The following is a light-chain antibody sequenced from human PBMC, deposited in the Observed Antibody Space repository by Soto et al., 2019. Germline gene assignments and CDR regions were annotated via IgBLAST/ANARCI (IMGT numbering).Light chain of an antibody. V-gene: IGKV3-11*01. CDR3: QQRFNWPPT. CDR2: DAS. Sequence: IVLAQSPSTLSLSPGERATLSCRASQSVRSYLAWYQQKPGQVPRLLIYDASNRATGIPARFSGSGSGTDFTLTISSLEPEDFAPYYCQQRFNWPPTFGQGTKVDIK. J-gene: IGKJ1*01. CDR1: QSVRSY.